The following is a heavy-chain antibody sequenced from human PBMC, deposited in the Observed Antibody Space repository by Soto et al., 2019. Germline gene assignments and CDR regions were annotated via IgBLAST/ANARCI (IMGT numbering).Heavy chain of an antibody. CDR1: GYSISSGYY. J-gene: IGHJ6*02. V-gene: IGHV4-38-2*01. D-gene: IGHD3-16*02. CDR2: IYHSGST. CDR3: ARGGYDYVWGSYRYLYYYGMDV. Sequence: SETLSLTCAVSGYSISSGYYWGFIRQPPGKGLEWIGSIYHSGSTYYNPSLKSRVTISVDTSKNQFSLKLSSVTAADTAVYYCARGGYDYVWGSYRYLYYYGMDVWGQGTTVTVSS.